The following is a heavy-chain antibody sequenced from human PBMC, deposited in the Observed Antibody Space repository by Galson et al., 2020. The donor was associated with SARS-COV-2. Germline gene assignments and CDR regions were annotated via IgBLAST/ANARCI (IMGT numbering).Heavy chain of an antibody. CDR3: ATHFAVVVAATLDY. CDR1: GYTLTELS. J-gene: IGHJ4*02. CDR2: FDPEDGET. D-gene: IGHD2-15*01. Sequence: ASVKVSCKVSGYTLTELSMHWVRQAPGKGLEWMGGFDPEDGETIYAQKFQGRVTMTEDTSTDTAYMELSSLRSEDTAVYYCATHFAVVVAATLDYWGQGTRVTVSS. V-gene: IGHV1-24*01.